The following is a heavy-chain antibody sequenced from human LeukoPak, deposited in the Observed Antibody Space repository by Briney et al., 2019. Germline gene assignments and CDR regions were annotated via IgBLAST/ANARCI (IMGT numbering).Heavy chain of an antibody. CDR1: GGTFSSYA. Sequence: GASVKVSCKASGGTFSSYAISWVRQAPGQGLEWMGGIIPIFGTANYAQKFQGRVTITTDESTSTAYMELSSLRSEDTAVYYCARYYYGSGATAAFDIWGQGTMVTVPS. CDR2: IIPIFGTA. V-gene: IGHV1-69*05. CDR3: ARYYYGSGATAAFDI. J-gene: IGHJ3*02. D-gene: IGHD3-10*01.